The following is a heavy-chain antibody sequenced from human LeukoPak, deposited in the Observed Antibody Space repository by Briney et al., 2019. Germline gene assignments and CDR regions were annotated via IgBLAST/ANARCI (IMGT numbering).Heavy chain of an antibody. D-gene: IGHD3-10*01. Sequence: ASVKVSCKASGYTFTSFYMQWVRQAPGQGLEWMGIINPSGGSTNYAQKLQGRVTMTTDTSTSTAYMELRSLRSDDTAVYYCARDLRWFGELRRDPFDYWGQGTLVTVSS. CDR1: GYTFTSFY. CDR3: ARDLRWFGELRRDPFDY. J-gene: IGHJ4*02. V-gene: IGHV1-46*01. CDR2: INPSGGST.